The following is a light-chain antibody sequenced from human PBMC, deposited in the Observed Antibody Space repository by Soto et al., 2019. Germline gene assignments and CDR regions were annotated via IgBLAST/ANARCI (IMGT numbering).Light chain of an antibody. CDR1: SSDVGSYNL. CDR2: EGS. Sequence: QSALTQPASVSGSPGQSITISCTGTSSDVGSYNLVSWYQQHPGKAPKLMIYEGSKRPSGVSNRFSGSKSGSTASLTIAGLQAEDEADYYSCSYAGSSTFVVFAGGTKLTVL. J-gene: IGLJ2*01. CDR3: CSYAGSSTFVV. V-gene: IGLV2-23*03.